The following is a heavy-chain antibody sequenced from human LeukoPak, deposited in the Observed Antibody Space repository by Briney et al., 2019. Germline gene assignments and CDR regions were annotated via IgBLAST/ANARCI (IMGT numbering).Heavy chain of an antibody. J-gene: IGHJ4*02. V-gene: IGHV4-61*01. Sequence: SETLSLTCTVSGCSISSSRYYWGWSRPPPGEGLGRIGYIYYSGSTNYNPSLKSRVTISVDTSKNQFSLQLSSVTAADTAVYYCAREDYYDSSFDYWGQGTLVTVSS. CDR3: AREDYYDSSFDY. D-gene: IGHD3-22*01. CDR1: GCSISSSRYY. CDR2: IYYSGST.